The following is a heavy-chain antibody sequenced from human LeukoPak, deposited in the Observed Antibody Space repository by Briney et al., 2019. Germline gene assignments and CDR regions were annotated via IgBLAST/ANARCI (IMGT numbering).Heavy chain of an antibody. CDR2: INPSGGST. V-gene: IGHV1-46*01. CDR1: GYTFTSYY. D-gene: IGHD3-22*01. Sequence: ASVSVSYKASGYTFTSYYMHWVRQAPAQGLEWVGMINPSGGSTSYAQKFQGRVTMTRDTSTSTVYMELSSLRSEDTAVYYCARGLDYEDSSGYPHWFDHWGQGTLVTVSS. J-gene: IGHJ5*02. CDR3: ARGLDYEDSSGYPHWFDH.